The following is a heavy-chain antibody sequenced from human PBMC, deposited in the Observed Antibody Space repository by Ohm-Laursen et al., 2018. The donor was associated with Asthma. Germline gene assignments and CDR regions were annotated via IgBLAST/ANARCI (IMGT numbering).Heavy chain of an antibody. CDR2: IYWDDDK. Sequence: TQTLTLTRTFSGFSLSTSGVAVGWIRQAPGKALDWLALIYWDDDKRYSPSLKSRLTITKDTARNQVVLTMTDMAPVDTGTYYCAHSQVGGTHFAYWGQGSLVTVSS. CDR1: GFSLSTSGVA. J-gene: IGHJ4*02. V-gene: IGHV2-5*02. CDR3: AHSQVGGTHFAY. D-gene: IGHD1-26*01.